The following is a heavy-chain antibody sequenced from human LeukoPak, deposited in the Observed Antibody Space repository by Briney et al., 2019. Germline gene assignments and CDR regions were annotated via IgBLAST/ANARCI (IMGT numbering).Heavy chain of an antibody. V-gene: IGHV4-31*03. CDR1: GGSISSGGYY. J-gene: IGHJ4*02. CDR3: AREISSGYLAPFYFDY. Sequence: TSETLSLTCTVSGGSISSGGYYWSWIRQHPGKGLEWIGYIYYSGSTYYNPSLKSRVTISVDTSKNQFSLKLSSVTAADTAVYYCAREISSGYLAPFYFDYWGQGTLVTVSS. D-gene: IGHD3-22*01. CDR2: IYYSGST.